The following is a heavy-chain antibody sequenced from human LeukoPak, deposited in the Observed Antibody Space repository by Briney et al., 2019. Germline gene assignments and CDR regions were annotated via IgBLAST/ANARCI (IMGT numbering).Heavy chain of an antibody. CDR2: ISGSGSST. CDR1: GFTFSSYV. Sequence: GGSLRLSCAADGFTFSSYVMGWVRQAPGKGLEWVSAISGSGSSTYYADSVQGRFTVSRDNSKNTLYLQMNSLRAEDTAVSYCAKEGSSSWSPLNFDYWGRGTLVTVSS. J-gene: IGHJ4*02. V-gene: IGHV3-23*01. CDR3: AKEGSSSWSPLNFDY. D-gene: IGHD6-13*01.